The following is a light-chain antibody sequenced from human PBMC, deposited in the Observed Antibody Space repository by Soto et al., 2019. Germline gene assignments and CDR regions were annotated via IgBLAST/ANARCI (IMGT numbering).Light chain of an antibody. CDR2: AAS. CDR1: RGVENY. J-gene: IGKJ1*01. Sequence: DIQMPQSPSSLSASVGDRVTITCRTSRGVENYLAWFQQKPGKAPKSLINAASSLQSGVPSRFSGSGSGTDFTLTINSLQPEDFATYYCVQYYGYPHTFGQGTKVEVK. V-gene: IGKV1-16*01. CDR3: VQYYGYPHT.